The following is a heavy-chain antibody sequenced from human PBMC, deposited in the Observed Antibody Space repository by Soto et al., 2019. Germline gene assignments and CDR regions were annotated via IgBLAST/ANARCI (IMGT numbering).Heavy chain of an antibody. D-gene: IGHD6-6*01. Sequence: GGSLRLSCAASGFSFSDYAMNWVRQAPGKGLEWVSAISAGGSNTNYADSVKGRFTISSDNSKNTLYLQMNGLRADDTAVYYCAKEYSTSFDYWGQGTPVTVSS. V-gene: IGHV3-23*01. J-gene: IGHJ4*02. CDR1: GFSFSDYA. CDR2: ISAGGSNT. CDR3: AKEYSTSFDY.